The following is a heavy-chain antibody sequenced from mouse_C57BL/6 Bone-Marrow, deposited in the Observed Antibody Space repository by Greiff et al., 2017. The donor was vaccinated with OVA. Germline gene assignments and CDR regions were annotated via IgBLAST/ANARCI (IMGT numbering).Heavy chain of an antibody. Sequence: DVQLQESGGDLVKPGGSLKLSCAASGFTFSSYGMSWVRQTPDKRLEWVATISSGGSDTYYPDSVKGRFTISRDNAKNTLYLQMSSLKSEDTAMYYCSRGYGSPDYWGQGTTLTVSS. J-gene: IGHJ2*01. CDR2: ISSGGSDT. V-gene: IGHV5-6*01. D-gene: IGHD1-1*01. CDR3: SRGYGSPDY. CDR1: GFTFSSYG.